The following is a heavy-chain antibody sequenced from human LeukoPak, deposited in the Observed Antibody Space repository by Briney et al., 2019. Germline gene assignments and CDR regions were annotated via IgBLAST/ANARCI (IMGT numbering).Heavy chain of an antibody. D-gene: IGHD6-19*01. CDR2: ISYDGSNK. CDR3: AKDPSRASGIAVAALIPGGFDY. Sequence: GGSLRLSCAASGFTFSSYGMHWVRQAPGKGLEWVAVISYDGSNKYYADSVKGRFTISRDNSKNTLYLQMNSLRAEDTAVYYCAKDPSRASGIAVAALIPGGFDYWGQGTLVTVSS. CDR1: GFTFSSYG. J-gene: IGHJ4*02. V-gene: IGHV3-30*18.